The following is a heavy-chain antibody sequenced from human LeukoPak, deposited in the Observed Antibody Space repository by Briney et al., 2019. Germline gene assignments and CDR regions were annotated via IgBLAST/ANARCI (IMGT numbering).Heavy chain of an antibody. Sequence: GGSLRLSCAASGFTFSSYSMSWVRQAPGKGLEWVSYISSSSSTIYYADSVKGRFTISRDSAKNSLYLQMNSLRAEDTAVYYCARSYYDILTGYHHNYGMDVWGQGTAVTVSS. D-gene: IGHD3-9*01. CDR2: ISSSSSTI. CDR1: GFTFSSYS. J-gene: IGHJ6*02. V-gene: IGHV3-48*04. CDR3: ARSYYDILTGYHHNYGMDV.